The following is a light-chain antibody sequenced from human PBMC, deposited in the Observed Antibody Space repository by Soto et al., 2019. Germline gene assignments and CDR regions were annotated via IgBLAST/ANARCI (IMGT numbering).Light chain of an antibody. CDR1: QSISSW. V-gene: IGKV1-5*01. Sequence: DVKMTQSPATLSASVDDRVTITCRASQSISSWLAWYQQKPGKAPKLLIYDASSLESGVPSRFSGSGSGTEFTLTISSLQPDDFATYYCQQYNSYWTFGQGTKVDIK. J-gene: IGKJ1*01. CDR2: DAS. CDR3: QQYNSYWT.